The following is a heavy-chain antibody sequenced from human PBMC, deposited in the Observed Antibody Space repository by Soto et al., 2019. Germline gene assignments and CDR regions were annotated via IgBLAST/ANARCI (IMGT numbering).Heavy chain of an antibody. D-gene: IGHD5-12*01. CDR1: GGSISSGSYY. J-gene: IGHJ5*02. V-gene: IGHV4-39*01. CDR3: ARRGVRAEATNWFDT. CDR2: MYHGGTT. Sequence: PSETLSLTCSVSGGSISSGSYYWGWIRQTPGRGLEWIASMYHGGTTYSNPSLKSRVTISVDTSKNQFSLRLTSVTAADAAVYYCARRGVRAEATNWFDTWGQGTLVTVSS.